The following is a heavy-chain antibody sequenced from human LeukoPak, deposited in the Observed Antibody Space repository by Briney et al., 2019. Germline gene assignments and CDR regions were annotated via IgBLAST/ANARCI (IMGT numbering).Heavy chain of an antibody. CDR3: AKDGTTYAFDI. Sequence: SVKVSCKASGGTFSSYAISWVRQAPGQGLEWMGGIIPIFGTANYAQKFQGRVTVTADESTSTAYMELSSLRSEDTAVYYCAKDGTTYAFDIGGQGTMVPVSS. CDR1: GGTFSSYA. J-gene: IGHJ3*02. D-gene: IGHD4-17*01. V-gene: IGHV1-69*13. CDR2: IIPIFGTA.